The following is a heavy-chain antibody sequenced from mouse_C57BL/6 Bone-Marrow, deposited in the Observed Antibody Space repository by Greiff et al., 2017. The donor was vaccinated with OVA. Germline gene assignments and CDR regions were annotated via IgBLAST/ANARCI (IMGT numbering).Heavy chain of an antibody. D-gene: IGHD1-1*01. CDR2: IYPRSGNT. J-gene: IGHJ3*01. V-gene: IGHV1-81*01. CDR3: ARRCPHYYGSSYDAY. CDR1: GYTFTSYG. Sequence: VKLMESGAELARPGASVKLSCKASGYTFTSYGISWVKQRTGQGLEWIGEIYPRSGNTYYNEKFKGKATLTADKSSSTAYMELRSLTSEDSAVYFCARRCPHYYGSSYDAYWGQGTLVTVSA.